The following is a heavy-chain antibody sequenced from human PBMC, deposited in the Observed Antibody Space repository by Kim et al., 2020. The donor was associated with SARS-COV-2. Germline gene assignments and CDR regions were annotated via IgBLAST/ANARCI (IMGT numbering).Heavy chain of an antibody. V-gene: IGHV3-23*01. D-gene: IGHD4-17*01. CDR3: AKVLFREGYGDYVREASLGY. J-gene: IGHJ4*02. Sequence: RFTISRENSKNTLYLQMSSLRAEDTAVYYCAKVLFREGYGDYVREASLGYWGQGTLVTVSS.